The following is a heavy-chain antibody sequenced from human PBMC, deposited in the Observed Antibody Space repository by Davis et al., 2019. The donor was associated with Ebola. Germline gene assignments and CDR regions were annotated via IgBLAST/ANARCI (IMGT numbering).Heavy chain of an antibody. D-gene: IGHD3-16*01. Sequence: MPSETLSLTCTVSGGSVNSSRSYWGWIRQPPGKGLEWIGNIYYSGSPYYNPSLKSRVTISADTSKNHFSLKLTSVTAADTAVYYCASRHPHYDYTGASPRGAFDPWGQGILVTVSS. CDR1: GGSVNSSRSY. CDR2: IYYSGSP. V-gene: IGHV4-39*02. J-gene: IGHJ5*02. CDR3: ASRHPHYDYTGASPRGAFDP.